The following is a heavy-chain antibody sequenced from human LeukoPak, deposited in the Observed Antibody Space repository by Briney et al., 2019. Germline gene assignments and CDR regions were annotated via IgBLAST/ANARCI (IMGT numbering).Heavy chain of an antibody. V-gene: IGHV4-59*12. D-gene: IGHD7-27*01. CDR2: IYHSGST. J-gene: IGHJ5*02. CDR1: GGSISSYY. CDR3: ASRLGSGWFDP. Sequence: SETLSLTCTVSGGSISSYYWSWIRQPPGKGLEWIGYIYHSGSTYYNPSLKSRVTISVDRSKNQFSLKLSSVTAADTAVYYCASRLGSGWFDPWGQGTLVTVSS.